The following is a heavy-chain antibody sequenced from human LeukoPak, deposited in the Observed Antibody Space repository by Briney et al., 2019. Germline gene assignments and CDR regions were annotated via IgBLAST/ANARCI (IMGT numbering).Heavy chain of an antibody. Sequence: SETLSLTCTVSGGSISSYYWSWIRQPPGKGLEWIGYIYYSGSTNYNPSLKSRVAISVDTSKNQFSLKLSSVTAADTAVYYCARGRVLNNDYWGQGTLVTVSS. J-gene: IGHJ4*02. V-gene: IGHV4-59*01. CDR3: ARGRVLNNDY. CDR2: IYYSGST. CDR1: GGSISSYY. D-gene: IGHD3-10*01.